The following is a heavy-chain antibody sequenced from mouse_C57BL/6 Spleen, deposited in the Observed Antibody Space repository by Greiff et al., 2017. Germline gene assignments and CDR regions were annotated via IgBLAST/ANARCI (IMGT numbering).Heavy chain of an antibody. CDR3: ARKDYGSSFDWYFDF. V-gene: IGHV5-17*01. D-gene: IGHD1-1*01. CDR2: ISSGSSTI. CDR1: GFTFSDYG. Sequence: EVQLVESGGGLVKPGGSLKLSCAASGFTFSDYGMHWVRQAPEKGLEWVAYISSGSSTIYYADTVKGRFTISRDNAKNTLFLQMTRLRSEDTAMYYCARKDYGSSFDWYFDFWGTGTTVTVSS. J-gene: IGHJ1*03.